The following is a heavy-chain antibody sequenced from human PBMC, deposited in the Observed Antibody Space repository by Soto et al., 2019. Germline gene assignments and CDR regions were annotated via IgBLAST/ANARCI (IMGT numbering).Heavy chain of an antibody. CDR3: AKFPPQTMTPPSRGAFEI. Sequence: PGGSLRLSCAASGFTFSSYGMHWVRQAPGKGLEWVAVISYDGSNKYYADSVKGRFTISRDNSKNTLYLQMNSLRAEDTAVYYCAKFPPQTMTPPSRGAFEIWGQGTMVTVSS. CDR2: ISYDGSNK. J-gene: IGHJ3*02. V-gene: IGHV3-30*18. CDR1: GFTFSSYG. D-gene: IGHD3-22*01.